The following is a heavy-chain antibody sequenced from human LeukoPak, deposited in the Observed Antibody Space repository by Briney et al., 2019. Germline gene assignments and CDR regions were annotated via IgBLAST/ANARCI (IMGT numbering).Heavy chain of an antibody. D-gene: IGHD2-21*01. CDR3: ARGFLYYFDY. CDR1: GGSISSGDYY. J-gene: IGHJ4*02. Sequence: SETLSLTCTVSGGSISSGDYYWSWIRQPPGKGLERIGYIYYSGSTYYNPSLKSRVTISVDTSKNQFSLKLSSVTAADTAVYYCARGFLYYFDYWGQGTLVTVSS. CDR2: IYYSGST. V-gene: IGHV4-30-4*01.